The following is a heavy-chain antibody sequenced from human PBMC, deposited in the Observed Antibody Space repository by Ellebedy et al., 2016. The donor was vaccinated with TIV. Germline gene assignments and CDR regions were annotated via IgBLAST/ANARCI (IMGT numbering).Heavy chain of an antibody. D-gene: IGHD5-18*01. V-gene: IGHV1-18*04. Sequence: AASVKVSCKASGYTYNGYYIHWVRQAPGQGLEWVGYISSHNGNSNYGKNFEGRVTMTTDRPTATVFMELGSLRSDDTAMYYCARTRYSSSWPDFWGQGTLVTVSS. CDR2: ISSHNGNS. CDR3: ARTRYSSSWPDF. J-gene: IGHJ4*02. CDR1: GYTYNGYY.